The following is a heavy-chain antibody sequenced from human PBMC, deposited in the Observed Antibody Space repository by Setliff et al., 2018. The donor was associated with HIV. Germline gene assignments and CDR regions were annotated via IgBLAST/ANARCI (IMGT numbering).Heavy chain of an antibody. Sequence: GESLKISCSASGLSFSKYEMHWVRQAPGKGLEYVSDITSNGFSTYYTESVKARFTVSRDNSKNTLYLQMNSLRPGDTAVYYCVKSVGDFWNRGFDSWGQGTQVTVSS. V-gene: IGHV3-64D*06. D-gene: IGHD3-3*01. CDR3: VKSVGDFWNRGFDS. J-gene: IGHJ5*01. CDR1: GLSFSKYE. CDR2: ITSNGFST.